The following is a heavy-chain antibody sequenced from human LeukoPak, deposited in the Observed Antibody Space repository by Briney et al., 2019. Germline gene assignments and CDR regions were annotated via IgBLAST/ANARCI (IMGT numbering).Heavy chain of an antibody. CDR2: IKHDGGVI. CDR3: ARIGYSSSSFDY. J-gene: IGHJ4*02. Sequence: PGGSLRLSCGASGFIFSHYWMSWVRQAPGKGLEWVANIKHDGGVIYYVDSLKGRFTISRDNARNSVYLQMNSLRAEDTAVYYCARIGYSSSSFDYWGQGTLVAVSS. V-gene: IGHV3-7*01. CDR1: GFIFSHYW. D-gene: IGHD6-6*01.